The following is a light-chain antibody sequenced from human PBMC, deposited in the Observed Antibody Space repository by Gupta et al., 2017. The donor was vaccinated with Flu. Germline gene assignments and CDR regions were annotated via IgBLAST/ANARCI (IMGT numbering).Light chain of an antibody. CDR1: SSDVGGYNY. CDR3: SSYTSSSSWV. Sequence: QSALTQPASVSGSPGQSIPISCTGTSSDVGGYNYVSWYQQHPGKAPKLMIYEVSNRPSGVSNRFSGSKSGNTPSLTISGLQAEDEADYYCSSYTSSSSWVFGGGTKLTVL. CDR2: EVS. V-gene: IGLV2-14*01. J-gene: IGLJ3*02.